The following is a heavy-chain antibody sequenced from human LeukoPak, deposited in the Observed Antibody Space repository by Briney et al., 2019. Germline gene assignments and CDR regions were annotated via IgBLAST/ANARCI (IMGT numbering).Heavy chain of an antibody. CDR2: ISSSSSYI. CDR1: GFTFSSYS. Sequence: PGGSLRLSCAASGFTFSSYSMNWVRQAPGKGLEWVSSISSSSSYIYYADSVKGRFTISRDNAKNSLYLQMNSLRAEDTAVYYCAKTTVTSTDTHFDYWGQGTLVTVSS. D-gene: IGHD4-11*01. V-gene: IGHV3-21*01. CDR3: AKTTVTSTDTHFDY. J-gene: IGHJ4*02.